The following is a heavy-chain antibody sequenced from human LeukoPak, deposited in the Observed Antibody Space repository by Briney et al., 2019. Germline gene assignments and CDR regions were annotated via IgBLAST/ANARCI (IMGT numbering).Heavy chain of an antibody. V-gene: IGHV1-2*02. CDR1: GYTFTGYY. CDR3: ARGVGPTMVRGVLNELESYNWFDP. J-gene: IGHJ5*02. CDR2: INPNSGGT. D-gene: IGHD3-10*01. Sequence: ASVKVSCKASGYTFTGYYMHWVRQAPGQGLEWMGWINPNSGGTNYAQKFQGRVTMTRDTSISTAYMELSRLRSDDTAVYYCARGVGPTMVRGVLNELESYNWFDPWGQGTLVTVSS.